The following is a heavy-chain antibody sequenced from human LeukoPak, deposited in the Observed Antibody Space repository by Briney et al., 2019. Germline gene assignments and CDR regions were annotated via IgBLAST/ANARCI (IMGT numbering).Heavy chain of an antibody. Sequence: SETLSLTCTVSGASISSYYWSWIRQPPGKGLEWIGYISCSGSTNYNPSLKSRVTISADTSKNQVSLTLSSVTAADTAVYYCARHPELYFFDYWGQGTLVTVSS. CDR1: GASISSYY. CDR3: ARHPELYFFDY. CDR2: ISCSGST. D-gene: IGHD3-10*01. V-gene: IGHV4-59*08. J-gene: IGHJ4*02.